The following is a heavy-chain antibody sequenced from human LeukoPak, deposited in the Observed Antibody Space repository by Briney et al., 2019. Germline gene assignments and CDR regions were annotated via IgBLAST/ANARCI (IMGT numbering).Heavy chain of an antibody. CDR2: ITSSSSHI. J-gene: IGHJ4*02. CDR3: AKEQELRYFDWLSGFPGHFDY. CDR1: GFTFSSYN. D-gene: IGHD3-9*01. Sequence: PGGSLRLSCAASGFTFSSYNMNWVRQAPGKGLEWVSSITSSSSHIYYADSVKGRFTISRDNSKNTLYLQMNSLRAEDTAVYYCAKEQELRYFDWLSGFPGHFDYWGQGTLVTVSS. V-gene: IGHV3-21*04.